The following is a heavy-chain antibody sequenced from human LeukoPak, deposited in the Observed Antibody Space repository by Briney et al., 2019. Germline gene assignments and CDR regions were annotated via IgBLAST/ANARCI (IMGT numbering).Heavy chain of an antibody. D-gene: IGHD3-22*01. CDR1: GGSISSSNW. V-gene: IGHV4-4*02. J-gene: IGHJ4*02. Sequence: SETLSLTCAVSGGSISSSNWWSWVRQPPGKGLEWIGEIYHSGSTNYNPSLKSRVTISVDKSKNQFSLKLSSVTAADTAVYYCARDGTYYYDSRTYFDYWGQGTLVTVSS. CDR2: IYHSGST. CDR3: ARDGTYYYDSRTYFDY.